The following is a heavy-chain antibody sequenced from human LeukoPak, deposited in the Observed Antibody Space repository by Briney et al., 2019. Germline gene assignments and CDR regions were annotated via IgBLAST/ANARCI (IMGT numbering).Heavy chain of an antibody. CDR3: ARDLSMDV. Sequence: GGSLRLSRAPSAFTVSSNYMSWVGQAPGKGLEWVSVIYSGGSTYYADSVKGRLTISRHNSKNTLYLQMNSLRAEDTALYYCARDLSMDVWGQGTTVTVSS. D-gene: IGHD3-9*01. CDR1: AFTVSSNY. CDR2: IYSGGST. V-gene: IGHV3-53*04. J-gene: IGHJ6*02.